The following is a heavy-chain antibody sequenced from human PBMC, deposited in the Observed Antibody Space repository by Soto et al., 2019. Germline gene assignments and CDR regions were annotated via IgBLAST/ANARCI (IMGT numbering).Heavy chain of an antibody. CDR2: ISSSSSTI. Sequence: GGSLRLSCAASGFTFSSYSMNWVRQAPGKGLEWVSYISSSSSTIYYADSVKGRFTISRDNSKNSLYLQMSSLRVEDTAVYYCARDLGMPFGRTWYSTFFDYWGLGTLVTVSS. J-gene: IGHJ4*02. CDR1: GFTFSSYS. V-gene: IGHV3-48*01. D-gene: IGHD2-15*01. CDR3: ARDLGMPFGRTWYSTFFDY.